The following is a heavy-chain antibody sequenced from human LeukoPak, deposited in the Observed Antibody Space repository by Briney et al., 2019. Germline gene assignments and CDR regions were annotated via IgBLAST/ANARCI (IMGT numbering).Heavy chain of an antibody. CDR2: ISWNSGSI. Sequence: GGSLRLSCAASGFTFDDYAMHWVRHAPGKGLEWVSCISWNSGSIVYADSVKGRFTISRDNAKNSLYLQMNSLRAEDMALYYCAKDKGRWLQLYYFDYWGQGTLVTVSS. CDR1: GFTFDDYA. J-gene: IGHJ4*02. D-gene: IGHD5-24*01. CDR3: AKDKGRWLQLYYFDY. V-gene: IGHV3-9*03.